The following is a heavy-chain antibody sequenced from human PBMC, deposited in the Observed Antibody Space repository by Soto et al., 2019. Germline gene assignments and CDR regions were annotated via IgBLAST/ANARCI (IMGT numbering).Heavy chain of an antibody. J-gene: IGHJ4*02. CDR1: GGSISSGGYS. CDR3: ARVPLY. V-gene: IGHV4-30-2*01. Sequence: PSETLSLTCAVPGGSISSGGYSWSWIRQPPGKGLEWIGYIYHSGSTYYNPSLKSRVTISVDRSKNQFSLKLSSVTAADTAVYYCARVPLYWGQGTLVTVSS. CDR2: IYHSGST.